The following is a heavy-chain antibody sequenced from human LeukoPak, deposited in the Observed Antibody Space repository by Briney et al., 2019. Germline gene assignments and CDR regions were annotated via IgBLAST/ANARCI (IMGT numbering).Heavy chain of an antibody. D-gene: IGHD1-26*01. CDR3: ASRGATVY. Sequence: GGSLRLSCAASGFTFSSYSMNWVRQAPGKGLEWVSSISSSSSYIYHADSVKGRFTISRDNAKNSLYLQMNSLRAEDTAVYYCASRGATVYWGQGTLVTVSS. CDR1: GFTFSSYS. CDR2: ISSSSSYI. V-gene: IGHV3-21*01. J-gene: IGHJ4*02.